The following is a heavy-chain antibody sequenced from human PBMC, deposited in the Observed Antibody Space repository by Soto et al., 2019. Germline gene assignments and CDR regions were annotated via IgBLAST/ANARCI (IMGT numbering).Heavy chain of an antibody. CDR3: TTFYGSNY. Sequence: EVHLVESGGGLVKPGASLRLACAASGFSVNDAWMNWVRQAPGEGLEWVGRIQSQADGGTTDYAASMKGRFIISRDDSQNSLFLQINSLETEDTGIYFCTTFYGSNYWGQGTLVTVSS. D-gene: IGHD4-17*01. V-gene: IGHV3-15*07. CDR1: GFSVNDAW. J-gene: IGHJ4*02. CDR2: IQSQADGGTT.